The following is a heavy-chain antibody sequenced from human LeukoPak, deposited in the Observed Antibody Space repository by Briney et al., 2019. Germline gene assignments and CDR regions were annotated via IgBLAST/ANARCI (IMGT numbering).Heavy chain of an antibody. CDR3: ARSLAIFGVLIHYYMDV. V-gene: IGHV3-53*04. D-gene: IGHD3-3*01. J-gene: IGHJ6*03. CDR2: IYSGGST. CDR1: GFTVSSNY. Sequence: PGGSLRLSCAASGFTVSSNYMSWVRQAPGKGLEWVSVIYSGGSTYYADSVKGRFTISRHNSKNTLYLQMNSLRAEDTAVYYCARSLAIFGVLIHYYMDVWGKGTTVTVSS.